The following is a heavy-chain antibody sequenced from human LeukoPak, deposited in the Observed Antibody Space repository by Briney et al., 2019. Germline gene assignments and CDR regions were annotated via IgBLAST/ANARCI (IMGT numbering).Heavy chain of an antibody. CDR3: ARDYGYSGYDYYYYYGMDV. D-gene: IGHD5-12*01. CDR1: GGSISSGGYY. J-gene: IGHJ6*02. CDR2: IYYSGST. Sequence: SETLSLTCTVSGGSISSGGYYSSWIRQHPGKGLEWIGYIYYSGSTYYNPSLKSRVTISVDTSKNQFSLKLSSVTAADTAVYYCARDYGYSGYDYYYYYGMDVWGQGTTVTVSS. V-gene: IGHV4-31*03.